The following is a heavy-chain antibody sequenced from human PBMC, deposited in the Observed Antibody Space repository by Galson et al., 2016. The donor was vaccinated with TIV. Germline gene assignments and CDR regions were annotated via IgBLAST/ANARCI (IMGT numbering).Heavy chain of an antibody. J-gene: IGHJ4*02. V-gene: IGHV1-24*01. CDR1: GYTATELS. CDR3: ATDLVYYYDSSGYS. Sequence: SVKVSCKVSGYTATELSMHWVRQTPEKSLEWMGGFDPEYGETIYAQKFQGRVSMTEDTFTDTAYMELSSLVSDDTAVYYCATDLVYYYDSSGYSWGQGTLVTVSS. D-gene: IGHD3-22*01. CDR2: FDPEYGET.